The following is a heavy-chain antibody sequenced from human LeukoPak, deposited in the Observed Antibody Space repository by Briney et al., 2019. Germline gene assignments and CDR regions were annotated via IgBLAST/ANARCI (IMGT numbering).Heavy chain of an antibody. D-gene: IGHD4-17*01. CDR1: GFTFSSYA. J-gene: IGHJ1*01. CDR2: ISGSGDNT. Sequence: PGGSLRLSCAASGFTFSSYAMNWVRQAPGKGLEWVSIISGSGDNTYYTDSVKGRFTISRDNSKNTLYLQMNSLRAEDTAVYYCAKENYGDSTGGRFQHWGQGTLVTVSS. V-gene: IGHV3-23*01. CDR3: AKENYGDSTGGRFQH.